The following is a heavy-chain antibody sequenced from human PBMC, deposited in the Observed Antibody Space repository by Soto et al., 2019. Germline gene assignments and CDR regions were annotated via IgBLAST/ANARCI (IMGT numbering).Heavy chain of an antibody. D-gene: IGHD6-13*01. CDR3: ARVFSDSSSFFDP. V-gene: IGHV4-31*03. Sequence: QVQLQESGPGLVKPSQTLSLTCTVSGGSISSGGYYWSWIRQHPGKGLEWIGYIYYSGSTYYNPSLKRRVPISVDTSKIQSSLKLSSVTAAHTAVYYCARVFSDSSSFFDPWGQGTLVTVSS. J-gene: IGHJ5*02. CDR2: IYYSGST. CDR1: GGSISSGGYY.